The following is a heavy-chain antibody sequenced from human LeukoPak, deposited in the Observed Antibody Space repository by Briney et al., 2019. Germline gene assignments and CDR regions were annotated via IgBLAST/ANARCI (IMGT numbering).Heavy chain of an antibody. Sequence: GGSLRLSCAASGFTFDDYGMSWVRQAPGKGLEWVSGINWNSGSIGYADSVKGRFTISRDNAKTSLYLQMNSLRAEDTALYYCAKDLGPGSMATSPGFDYWGQGTLVTVSS. CDR2: INWNSGSI. CDR1: GFTFDDYG. D-gene: IGHD5-24*01. CDR3: AKDLGPGSMATSPGFDY. J-gene: IGHJ4*02. V-gene: IGHV3-20*04.